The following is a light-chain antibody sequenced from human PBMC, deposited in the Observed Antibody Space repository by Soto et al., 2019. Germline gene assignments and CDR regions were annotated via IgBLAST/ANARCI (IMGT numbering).Light chain of an antibody. CDR2: DTS. Sequence: EIVMTQSPATLSVSPGERATLSCRASQTVSSNLAWYQQKPGQAPRLLIYDTSTRATGIPARFSGSGSGTEFTLTISSLQSEDFAVYYCQQSYSHPPEYTFGQGTKLEIK. V-gene: IGKV3-15*01. J-gene: IGKJ2*01. CDR1: QTVSSN. CDR3: QQSYSHPPEYT.